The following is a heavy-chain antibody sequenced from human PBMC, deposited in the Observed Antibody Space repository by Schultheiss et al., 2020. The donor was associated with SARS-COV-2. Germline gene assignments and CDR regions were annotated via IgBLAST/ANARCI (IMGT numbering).Heavy chain of an antibody. Sequence: GGSLRLSCAASGFTVSSNAMHWVRQAPGKGLEWVSTISTSGGSTYYADSVKGRFTVSRDNSKNTLYLQMNSLRVEDTAVYYCAKSTPAFDMWGQGTMVTVSS. CDR3: AKSTPAFDM. J-gene: IGHJ3*02. D-gene: IGHD2-2*01. CDR2: ISTSGGST. CDR1: GFTVSSNA. V-gene: IGHV3-23*01.